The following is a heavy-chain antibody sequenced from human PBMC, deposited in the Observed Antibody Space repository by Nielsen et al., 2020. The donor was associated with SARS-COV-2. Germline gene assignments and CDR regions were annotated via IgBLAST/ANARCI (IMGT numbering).Heavy chain of an antibody. CDR3: AKDLWGATFFYGSGSYLDY. Sequence: PGKGLEWVSLISGDGGSTYYADSAKGRFTISRDNSKNSLYLQMNSLRTEDTALYYCAKDLWGATFFYGSGSYLDYWGQGTLVTVSS. J-gene: IGHJ4*02. D-gene: IGHD3-10*01. CDR2: ISGDGGST. V-gene: IGHV3-43*01.